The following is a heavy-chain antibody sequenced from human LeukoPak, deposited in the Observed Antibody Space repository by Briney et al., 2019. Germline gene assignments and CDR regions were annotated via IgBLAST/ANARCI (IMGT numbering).Heavy chain of an antibody. CDR1: GFTFSSYA. J-gene: IGHJ5*02. CDR2: ISGSGGST. Sequence: GGSLRLSCAASGFTFSSYAMSWVRQVPGKGLEWVSVISGSGGSTYYADSVKGRFTISRDNSKNTLYLQMNSLRAEDTAVYYCAKALRRNWFDPWGQGTLVTVSS. V-gene: IGHV3-23*01. D-gene: IGHD3-16*01. CDR3: AKALRRNWFDP.